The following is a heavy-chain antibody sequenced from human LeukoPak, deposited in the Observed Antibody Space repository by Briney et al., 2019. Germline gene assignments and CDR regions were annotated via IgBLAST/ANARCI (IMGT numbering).Heavy chain of an antibody. V-gene: IGHV3-7*01. D-gene: IGHD3-10*01. Sequence: QPGGSLRLSCAASGFTFSSYWISWVRQAPGKGLEWVANIKQDGSEKYYVDSVKGRFTISRDNAKNSLYLQMNSLRAEDTAVYYCARDKYGSGSYLSTYYMDVWGKGTTVTVSS. CDR1: GFTFSSYW. J-gene: IGHJ6*03. CDR2: IKQDGSEK. CDR3: ARDKYGSGSYLSTYYMDV.